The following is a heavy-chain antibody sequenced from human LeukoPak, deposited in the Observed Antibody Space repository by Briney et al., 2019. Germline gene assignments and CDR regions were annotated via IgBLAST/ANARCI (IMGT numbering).Heavy chain of an antibody. Sequence: PSETLSLTCAVSGYSISSGYYWGWIRQPPGKGLEWIGSIYHSGSTYYNPSLKSRVTISVDTSKNQFSLKLSSVTAADTAVNYCAREGYQPEGFDPWGQGTLVTVSS. J-gene: IGHJ5*02. D-gene: IGHD2-2*01. V-gene: IGHV4-38-2*02. CDR3: AREGYQPEGFDP. CDR2: IYHSGST. CDR1: GYSISSGYY.